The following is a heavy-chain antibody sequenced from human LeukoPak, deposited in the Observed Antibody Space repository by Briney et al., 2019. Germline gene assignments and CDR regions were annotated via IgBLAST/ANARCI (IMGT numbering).Heavy chain of an antibody. CDR1: GFTFNSYA. CDR3: SKDHCTTTRCIAGFDF. CDR2: INDLGAT. V-gene: IGHV3-23*01. D-gene: IGHD2-2*01. Sequence: GGSLRLSCAASGFTFNSYAMSWVRQAPGQGLQWVSGINDLGATFYADSVKGRFTISRDNSKNTLYPQMNSLRAEDTAIYYCSKDHCTTTRCIAGFDFWGQGALVTVSS. J-gene: IGHJ4*02.